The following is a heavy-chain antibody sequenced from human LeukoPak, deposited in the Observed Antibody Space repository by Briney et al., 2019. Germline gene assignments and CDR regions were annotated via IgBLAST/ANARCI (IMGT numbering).Heavy chain of an antibody. CDR3: ARGHIKWLVPYYFDY. Sequence: GGSLRLSCAAPGFTFSSYSMNWVRQAPGKGLEWVSSISSSSSYIYYAGSVKGRFTISRDNAKNSLYLQMNSLRAEDTAVYYCARGHIKWLVPYYFDYWGQGTLVTVSS. CDR2: ISSSSSYI. V-gene: IGHV3-21*01. CDR1: GFTFSSYS. D-gene: IGHD6-19*01. J-gene: IGHJ4*02.